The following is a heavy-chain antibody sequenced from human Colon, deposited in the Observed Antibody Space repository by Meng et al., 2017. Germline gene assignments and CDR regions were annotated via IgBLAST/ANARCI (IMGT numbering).Heavy chain of an antibody. J-gene: IGHJ4*02. V-gene: IGHV4-61*08. CDR3: ARDYWGSLDF. CDR1: GASVRSPDHQ. Sequence: QGQLQGPGPGLVRPSETLSLILAVSGASVRSPDHQWGWVRQPPGKGLEWIGYARIDYANTNYNPSLKSRVNVSLDTSKNQFSLNVRSVTAADTAVYYCARDYWGSLDFWGQGILVTVSS. CDR2: ARIDYANT. D-gene: IGHD3-16*01.